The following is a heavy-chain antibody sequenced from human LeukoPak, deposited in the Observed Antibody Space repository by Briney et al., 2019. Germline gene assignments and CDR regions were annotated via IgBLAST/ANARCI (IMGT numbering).Heavy chain of an antibody. V-gene: IGHV1-8*01. J-gene: IGHJ6*02. Sequence: GASVKVSCKASGYTFTSYDINWVRQATGQGLEWMGWMNPNSGNTGYAQKFQGRVTMTRSTSISTAYMELSSLRSEDTAVYYCARGPLANAKYYDFWSGYWWHPNGMDVWGQGTTVTVSS. CDR2: MNPNSGNT. CDR3: ARGPLANAKYYDFWSGYWWHPNGMDV. D-gene: IGHD3-3*01. CDR1: GYTFTSYD.